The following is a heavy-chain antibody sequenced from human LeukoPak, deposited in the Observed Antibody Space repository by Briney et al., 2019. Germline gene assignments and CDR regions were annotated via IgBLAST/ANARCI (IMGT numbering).Heavy chain of an antibody. CDR2: INHSGIT. D-gene: IGHD1-26*01. Sequence: SETLSLTCAVYGGSFSGYYWSWIRQPPGKGLEWIGEINHSGITNYNPSLKSRVTMSVDTTRKRFSLRLTSESAADTGVYYCARGGGGAKAFYFDYWGQGSLVTVSS. V-gene: IGHV4-34*01. J-gene: IGHJ4*02. CDR1: GGSFSGYY. CDR3: ARGGGGAKAFYFDY.